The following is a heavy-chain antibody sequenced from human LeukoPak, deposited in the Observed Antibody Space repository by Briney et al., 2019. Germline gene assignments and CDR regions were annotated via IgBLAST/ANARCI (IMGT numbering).Heavy chain of an antibody. Sequence: ASVKVSCKASGYTFTGYYTHWVRQAPGQGLEWMGWINPNSGGTNYAQKFQGRVTMTRDTSISTAYMELSRLRSDDTAVYYCARGPRVAGTSNDYWGQGTLVTVSS. D-gene: IGHD6-19*01. V-gene: IGHV1-2*02. CDR1: GYTFTGYY. CDR2: INPNSGGT. CDR3: ARGPRVAGTSNDY. J-gene: IGHJ4*02.